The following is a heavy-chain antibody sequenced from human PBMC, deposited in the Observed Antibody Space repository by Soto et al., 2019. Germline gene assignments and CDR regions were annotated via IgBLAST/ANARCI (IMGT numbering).Heavy chain of an antibody. CDR3: ARQRTSVVTQAYFDS. J-gene: IGHJ4*02. Sequence: PSETLSLTCTVTGDSISNRSYYWGWIRQPPGKGLEWIGSIYYSGSTYNNPSLKSRVSTSVDTSKNQFSLKLRSVTAADTALYYCARQRTSVVTQAYFDSWGQGSPVTGS. CDR1: GDSISNRSYY. D-gene: IGHD4-4*01. V-gene: IGHV4-39*01. CDR2: IYYSGST.